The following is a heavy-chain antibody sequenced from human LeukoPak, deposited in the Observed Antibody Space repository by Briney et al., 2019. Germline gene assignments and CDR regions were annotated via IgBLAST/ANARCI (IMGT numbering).Heavy chain of an antibody. CDR2: INPSGGST. CDR1: GYTFTSYY. D-gene: IGHD3-22*01. Sequence: ASVKVSCKASGYTFTSYYMHWVRQAPGQGLEWMGIINPSGGSTSYAQKFQGRVTMTRDTSTSTAYMELSSLRSEDTAVYYCAGKKADSSGYSWFDPWGQGTLVTVSS. CDR3: AGKKADSSGYSWFDP. J-gene: IGHJ5*02. V-gene: IGHV1-46*01.